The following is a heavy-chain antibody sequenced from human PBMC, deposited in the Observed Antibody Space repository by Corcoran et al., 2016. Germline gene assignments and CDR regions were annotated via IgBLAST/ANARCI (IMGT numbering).Heavy chain of an antibody. V-gene: IGHV3-48*04. CDR1: GFTFSHHS. CDR3: TRDAGYVVVDF. CDR2: ITGTGTMT. D-gene: IGHD1-1*01. J-gene: IGHJ4*02. Sequence: EVQLVESGGGLVQPGGSLRLSCAASGFTFSHHSMHWVRRAPGKGLEWISYITGTGTMTYYADSVKGRFTISRDNARNSLDLQMNSLRIEDTAVYYCTRDAGYVVVDFWGQGTLVTVSS.